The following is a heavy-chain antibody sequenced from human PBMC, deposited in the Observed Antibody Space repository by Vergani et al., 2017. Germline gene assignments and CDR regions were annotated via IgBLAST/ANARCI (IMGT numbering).Heavy chain of an antibody. D-gene: IGHD1-26*01. CDR1: GYTFTSYY. CDR2: INPSGGST. CDR3: ARAGGSYYYYYYMDV. Sequence: QVQLVQSGAEVKKPGASVKVSCKASGYTFTSYYMHWVRQAPGQGLEWMGIINPSGGSTSYAQKFQGRVTMTRDTSTSTVYMELSSLRSEDTAVDYCARAGGSYYYYYYMDVGGKGTTVTVSS. V-gene: IGHV1-46*03. J-gene: IGHJ6*03.